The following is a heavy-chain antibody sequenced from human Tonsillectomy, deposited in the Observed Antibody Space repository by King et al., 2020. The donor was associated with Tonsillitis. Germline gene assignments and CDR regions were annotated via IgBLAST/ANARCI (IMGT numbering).Heavy chain of an antibody. CDR1: GFTVSSNY. CDR3: ARDQGRNWFDP. V-gene: IGHV3-53*01. CDR2: IYSGGTT. Sequence: VQLVESGGGLIQPGGSLRLSCAASGFTVSSNYINWVRQAPGKGLEWVSVIYSGGTTYYADSVKGRFTISRDNSKNTVFLQMNSLRAEDTAVYYCARDQGRNWFDPWGQGTLVTVSS. J-gene: IGHJ5*02.